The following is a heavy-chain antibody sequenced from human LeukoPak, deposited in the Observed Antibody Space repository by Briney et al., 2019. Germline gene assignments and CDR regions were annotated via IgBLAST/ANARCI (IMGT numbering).Heavy chain of an antibody. CDR1: GGSISSSSYY. CDR3: AKQTRGYSYAYFDY. Sequence: QTSETLSLTCTVSGGSISSSSYYWGWIRQPPGKGLEWIGSIYYSGSTYYNPSLKSRVTISVDTSKNQFSLKLSSVTAADTAVYYCAKQTRGYSYAYFDYWGQGTLVTVSS. J-gene: IGHJ4*02. V-gene: IGHV4-39*01. CDR2: IYYSGST. D-gene: IGHD5-18*01.